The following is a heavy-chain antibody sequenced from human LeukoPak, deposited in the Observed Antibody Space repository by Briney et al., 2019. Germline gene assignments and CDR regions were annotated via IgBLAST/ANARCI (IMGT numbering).Heavy chain of an antibody. V-gene: IGHV4-30-4*01. D-gene: IGHD2-15*01. Sequence: SETLSLTCTVSGGSISSYYWSWIRQPPGKGLEWIGYIYYSGSTYYNPSLKSRVTISVDTSKNQFSLKLSSVTAADTAVYYCARSYCSGGSCYSFDYWGQGTLVTVSS. CDR3: ARSYCSGGSCYSFDY. CDR2: IYYSGST. J-gene: IGHJ4*02. CDR1: GGSISSYY.